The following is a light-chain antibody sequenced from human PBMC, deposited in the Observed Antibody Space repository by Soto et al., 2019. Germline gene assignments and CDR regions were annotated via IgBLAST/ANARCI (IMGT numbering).Light chain of an antibody. CDR2: GAS. CDR3: QQYNNWPPMA. CDR1: QSVSSN. J-gene: IGKJ1*01. V-gene: IGKV3-15*01. Sequence: EIVMTQSPATLSVSPGERATFSCRASQSVSSNLAWYQQKPGQAPRLLIYGASTRATGLPARFSGSGSGTEFTLTISSLQSEDFAVYYCQQYNNWPPMAFGQGTKVEIK.